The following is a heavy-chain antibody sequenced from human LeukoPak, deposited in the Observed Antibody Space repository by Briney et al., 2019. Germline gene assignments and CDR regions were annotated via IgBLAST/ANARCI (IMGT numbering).Heavy chain of an antibody. V-gene: IGHV1-2*02. CDR1: GYTFTDDY. Sequence: ASVKVSCKASGYTFTDDYIHWVRQAPGQGLEWMGWINSKSGDTNYSQKYQGRATMTRYTSVSTAYMELSRLTSDDTAVYYCARTPAPGYDYYYYMDVWGEGTTVTVSS. CDR3: ARTPAPGYDYYYYMDV. CDR2: INSKSGDT. D-gene: IGHD2-15*01. J-gene: IGHJ6*03.